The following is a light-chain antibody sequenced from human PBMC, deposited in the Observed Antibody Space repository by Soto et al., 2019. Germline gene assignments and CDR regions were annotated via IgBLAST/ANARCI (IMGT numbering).Light chain of an antibody. Sequence: EIVMTQSPATLSVSPGERATLSCRTSQSVTYNLAWYQQKPGQAPRLLIYGAFTRASGIPARFSGSGSGTEFTLTISSLQSEDFAVYYCQQYNNWPRAFGQGTKVEIK. J-gene: IGKJ1*01. CDR1: QSVTYN. V-gene: IGKV3D-15*01. CDR2: GAF. CDR3: QQYNNWPRA.